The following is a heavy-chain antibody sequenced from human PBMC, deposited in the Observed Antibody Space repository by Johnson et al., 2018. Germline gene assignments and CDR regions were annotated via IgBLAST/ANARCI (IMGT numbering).Heavy chain of an antibody. J-gene: IGHJ3*01. CDR2: INGSGGRI. V-gene: IGHV3-23*04. Sequence: EVQLVESGGGLVQPGGSLRLSCAASGFNFRSYAMSWVRQAPGKGLEWVSGINGSGGRIYYADSVKGRFTISRDNSKETLYLQMNSLRAEDTAVYYCAKYGGYSYENDAFDGWGQGTVVTVSS. CDR1: GFNFRSYA. CDR3: AKYGGYSYENDAFDG. D-gene: IGHD5-18*01.